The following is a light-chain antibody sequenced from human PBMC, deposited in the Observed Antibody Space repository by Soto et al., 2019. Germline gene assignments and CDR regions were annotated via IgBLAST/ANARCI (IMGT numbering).Light chain of an antibody. CDR2: LAS. CDR1: QGIRNY. V-gene: IGKV1-9*01. CDR3: QYLNSFPLT. J-gene: IGKJ4*01. Sequence: IQLTQSPSSLSASVGDRVTITCRASQGIRNYLAWYQQKPGKAPNLLIYLASTLQGGVPSRVSGSGSGTDFSLTTSSLQPEDVATYYCQYLNSFPLTFGGGTKVELK.